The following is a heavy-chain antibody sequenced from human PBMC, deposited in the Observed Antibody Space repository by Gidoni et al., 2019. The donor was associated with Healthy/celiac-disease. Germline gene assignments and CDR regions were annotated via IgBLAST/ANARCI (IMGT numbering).Heavy chain of an antibody. V-gene: IGHV3-15*01. CDR1: GFTFSNAW. CDR3: TTDPIEQQLLPYYFDY. Sequence: EVQLVESGGGLVKPGGSLRLSCAASGFTFSNAWMSWVRQAPGKGLEWVGRIKSKTDGGTTDYAAPVKGRFTISRDDSKNTLYLQMNSLKTEDTAVYYCTTDPIEQQLLPYYFDYWGQGTLVTVSS. CDR2: IKSKTDGGTT. J-gene: IGHJ4*02. D-gene: IGHD6-13*01.